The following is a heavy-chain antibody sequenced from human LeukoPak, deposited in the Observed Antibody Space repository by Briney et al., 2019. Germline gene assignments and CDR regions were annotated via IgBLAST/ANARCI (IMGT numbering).Heavy chain of an antibody. CDR1: GFTFSSYA. J-gene: IGHJ4*02. V-gene: IGHV3-23*01. Sequence: PGGSLRLSCAASGFTFSSYAMSWVRQAPGKGLEWVSAISGSGGSTYYADSVKGRFTISRDNSKNTLYLQMNSLRAEDTAVYYCAKVSGRLVISPRAGFDYWGQGTLVTVSS. CDR2: ISGSGGST. CDR3: AKVSGRLVISPRAGFDY. D-gene: IGHD1-26*01.